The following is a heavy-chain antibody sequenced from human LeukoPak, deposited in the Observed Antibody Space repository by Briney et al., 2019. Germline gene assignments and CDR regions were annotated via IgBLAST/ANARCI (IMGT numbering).Heavy chain of an antibody. Sequence: GGSMRLSSAVSGFTVSSYSMNWDRQAQGGGREWVSSISSSSSTIYYADSVKGRFTISRDNAKNSLYLQMNSLRAEDTAVYYCARAARVLSRVLPVIAPYLDAFDIWGQGTMVTVSS. CDR2: ISSSSSTI. CDR3: ARAARVLSRVLPVIAPYLDAFDI. V-gene: IGHV3-48*01. J-gene: IGHJ3*02. CDR1: GFTVSSYS. D-gene: IGHD2-21*01.